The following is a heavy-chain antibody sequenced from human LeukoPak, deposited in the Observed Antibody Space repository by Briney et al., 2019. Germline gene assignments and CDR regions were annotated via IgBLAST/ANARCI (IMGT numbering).Heavy chain of an antibody. J-gene: IGHJ6*02. CDR3: ARGHYCLDV. CDR1: GFTFSDHY. Sequence: GGSLRLSCAASGFTFSDHYMSWIRQTPGKGLEWVSYIYNSASNTYYADSVKGRFTISRDNAKNVLYLQMNNLRVEDTAVYYCARGHYCLDVWGQGTTVTVSS. CDR2: IYNSASNT. V-gene: IGHV3-11*01.